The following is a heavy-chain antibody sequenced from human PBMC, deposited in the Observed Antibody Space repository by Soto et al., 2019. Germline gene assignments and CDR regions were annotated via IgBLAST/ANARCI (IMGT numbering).Heavy chain of an antibody. D-gene: IGHD5-18*01. V-gene: IGHV3-23*01. J-gene: IGHJ4*02. CDR2: IGGSGIST. CDR1: GITFSNFA. CDR3: AKEAGGGIGMVTSYFDY. Sequence: EVQLLESGGGLVQPGGSLRLSCAASGITFSNFALNWVRQAPGKGLEWVSGIGGSGISTYYADSVKGRFTISRDNSKSTLYLHMNSLRAEDTAIYYCAKEAGGGIGMVTSYFDYWGQGTLVTVSS.